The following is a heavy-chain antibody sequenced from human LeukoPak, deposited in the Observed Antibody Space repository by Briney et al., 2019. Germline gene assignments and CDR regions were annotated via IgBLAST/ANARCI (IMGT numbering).Heavy chain of an antibody. CDR3: AGSFGSGSYYHFDY. Sequence: ASVKVSCKASGYTFTGYYIHWVRQAPGQGLEWMGWINPNSGGTNSAQKFQGRVTMTRDTSVSTAYMDLSRLISDDTAGYYCAGSFGSGSYYHFDYRGQGTLVTVSS. CDR1: GYTFTGYY. D-gene: IGHD3-10*01. J-gene: IGHJ4*02. V-gene: IGHV1-2*02. CDR2: INPNSGGT.